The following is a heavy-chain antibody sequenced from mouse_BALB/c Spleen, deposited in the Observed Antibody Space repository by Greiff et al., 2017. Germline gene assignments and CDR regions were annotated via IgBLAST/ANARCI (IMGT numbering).Heavy chain of an antibody. CDR2: IDPENGDT. CDR3: NVYGNYFAY. D-gene: IGHD2-1*01. CDR1: GFNIKDYY. Sequence: EVQLQESGAELVRSGASVKLSCTASGFNIKDYYMHWVKQRPEQGLEWIGWIDPENGDTEYAPKFQGKATMTADTSSNTAYLQLSSLTSEDTAVYYCNVYGNYFAYWGQGTLVTVSA. J-gene: IGHJ3*01. V-gene: IGHV14-4*02.